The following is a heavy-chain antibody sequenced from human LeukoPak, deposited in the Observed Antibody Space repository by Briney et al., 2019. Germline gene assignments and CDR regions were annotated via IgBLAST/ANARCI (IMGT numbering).Heavy chain of an antibody. CDR1: GGSFSGYY. J-gene: IGHJ3*02. Sequence: SETLSLTCAVYGGSFSGYYWSWIRQPPGKGLEWIGEINHSGSTNYNPSLKSRVTISVDTSKNQFSLKLSSVTAADTAVYYCARAGYYDFWSGYRNHDAFDIWGQGTMVTVSS. D-gene: IGHD3-3*01. V-gene: IGHV4-34*01. CDR2: INHSGST. CDR3: ARAGYYDFWSGYRNHDAFDI.